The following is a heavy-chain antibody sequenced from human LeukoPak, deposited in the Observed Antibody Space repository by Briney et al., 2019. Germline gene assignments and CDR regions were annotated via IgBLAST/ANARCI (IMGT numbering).Heavy chain of an antibody. J-gene: IGHJ3*02. D-gene: IGHD3-22*01. CDR2: ISSSGSTI. CDR1: GFTFSDYY. V-gene: IGHV3-11*01. CDR3: ARCPTYYYDSGQSPDDAFDI. Sequence: KTGGSLRLSCAASGFTFSDYYMSWIRQAPGKGLEWVSYISSSGSTIYYADSVKGRFTISRDNAKNSLYLQMNSLRAEDTAVYYCARCPTYYYDSGQSPDDAFDIWGQGTMVTVSS.